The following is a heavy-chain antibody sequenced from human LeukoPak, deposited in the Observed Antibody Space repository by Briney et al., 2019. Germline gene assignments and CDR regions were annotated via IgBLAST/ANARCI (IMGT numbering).Heavy chain of an antibody. CDR1: GGSISSYY. CDR2: IYYSGST. J-gene: IGHJ6*03. D-gene: IGHD2-15*01. V-gene: IGHV4-59*01. Sequence: SETLSLTCAVSGGSISSYYWSWIRQPPGKGLEWIGYIYYSGSTNYNPSLKNRVTISVDTSKNQFSLKLSSVTAADTAVYYCAKAGFYYYMDVWGKGTTVTISS. CDR3: AKAGFYYYMDV.